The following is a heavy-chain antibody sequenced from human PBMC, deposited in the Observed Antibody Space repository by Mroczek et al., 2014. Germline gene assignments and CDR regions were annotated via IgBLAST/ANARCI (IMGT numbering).Heavy chain of an antibody. D-gene: IGHD2-2*01. CDR3: AKTGYCSSTSCYQRVGRYYYYYMDV. V-gene: IGHV3-30*18. CDR1: GFTFSSYG. CDR2: ISYDGSNK. Sequence: VQLGGVWGRAWVQPGRSLRLSCAASGFTFSSYGMHWVRQAPGKGLEWVAVISYDGSNKYYADSVKGRFTISRDNSKNTLYLQMNSLRAEDTAVYYCAKTGYCSSTSCYQRVGRYYYYYMDVWGKGTTVTVSS. J-gene: IGHJ6*03.